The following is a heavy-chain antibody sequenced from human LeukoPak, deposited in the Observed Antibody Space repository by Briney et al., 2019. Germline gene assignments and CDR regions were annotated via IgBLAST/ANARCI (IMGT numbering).Heavy chain of an antibody. V-gene: IGHV4-34*01. CDR2: INHSGST. D-gene: IGHD3-10*01. Sequence: SETLSLTCAVYGGSFSGYYWSWIRQPPGKGLEWIGEINHSGSTNYNPSLKSRVTISVDTYKNQFSLKLSSVTAADTAVYYCARSYYKVWYFDLWGRGTLVTVSS. CDR1: GGSFSGYY. CDR3: ARSYYKVWYFDL. J-gene: IGHJ2*01.